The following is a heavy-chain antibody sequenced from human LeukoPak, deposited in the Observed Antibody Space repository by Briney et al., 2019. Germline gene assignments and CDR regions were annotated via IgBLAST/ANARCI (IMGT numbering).Heavy chain of an antibody. J-gene: IGHJ5*02. CDR3: AGGYGSGSFSA. V-gene: IGHV3-11*01. D-gene: IGHD3-10*01. CDR2: INYSGT. Sequence: GGSLRLSCAASGFTLNDYYMSWIRQAPGKGLELIAYINYSGTSYADSVKGRFTISRDNAESSLHLQMNSLRVEDTALYYCAGGYGSGSFSAWGQGTLVTVSS. CDR1: GFTLNDYY.